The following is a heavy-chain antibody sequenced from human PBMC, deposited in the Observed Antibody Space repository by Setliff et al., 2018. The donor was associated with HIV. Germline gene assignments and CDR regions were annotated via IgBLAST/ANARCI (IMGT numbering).Heavy chain of an antibody. D-gene: IGHD2-21*01. J-gene: IGHJ3*01. CDR1: GFGFSVYG. CDR2: IWYDGGKK. CDR3: ARGQFRLRPDSLDL. V-gene: IGHV3-33*01. Sequence: TGGSLRLSCEVFGFGFSVYGFHWVRQAPGKGLEWVAVIWYDGGKKEYGDSVKGRFTISRDDSKNTLYPQMNSLRAEDTAVYYCARGQFRLRPDSLDLWGQGTLVTVSS.